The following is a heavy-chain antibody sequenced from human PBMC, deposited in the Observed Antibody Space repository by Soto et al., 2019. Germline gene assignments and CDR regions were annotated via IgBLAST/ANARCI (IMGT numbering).Heavy chain of an antibody. J-gene: IGHJ4*02. D-gene: IGHD1-1*01. Sequence: QVHLVQSGAEVKKPGASVKVSCNGSGYIITIYGITWVRQAPGQGLEWMGWISAHNGNTNYVRKLQGRVTVTRDTSTSTAYMELRNLKSDDTAVYYCARGGYGDYWGQGALVTVSS. CDR1: GYIITIYG. CDR3: ARGGYGDY. V-gene: IGHV1-18*01. CDR2: ISAHNGNT.